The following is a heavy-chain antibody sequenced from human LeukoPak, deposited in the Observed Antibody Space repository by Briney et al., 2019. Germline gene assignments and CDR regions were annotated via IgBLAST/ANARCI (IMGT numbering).Heavy chain of an antibody. Sequence: SETLSLTCAVYGGSFSGYYCSWIRQPPGKGLEWIGEINHSGSTNYNPSLKSRVTISVDTSKNQFSLKLSSVTAADTAVYYCARGHKRVWFGEGNWFDPWGQGTLVTVSS. D-gene: IGHD3-10*01. J-gene: IGHJ5*02. CDR3: ARGHKRVWFGEGNWFDP. V-gene: IGHV4-34*01. CDR2: INHSGST. CDR1: GGSFSGYY.